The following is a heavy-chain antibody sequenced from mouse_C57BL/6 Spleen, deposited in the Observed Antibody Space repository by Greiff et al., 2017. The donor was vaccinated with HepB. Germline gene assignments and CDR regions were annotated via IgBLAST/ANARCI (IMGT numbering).Heavy chain of an antibody. CDR2: ISYDGSN. D-gene: IGHD1-1*01. V-gene: IGHV3-6*01. Sequence: EVKLQESGPGLVKPSQSLSLTCSVTGYSITSGYYWNWIRQFPGNKLEWMGYISYDGSNNYNPSLKNRISITRDTSKNQFFLKLNSVTTEDTATYYCARTYYYGSSFDYRGQGTTLTVSS. J-gene: IGHJ2*01. CDR1: GYSITSGYY. CDR3: ARTYYYGSSFDY.